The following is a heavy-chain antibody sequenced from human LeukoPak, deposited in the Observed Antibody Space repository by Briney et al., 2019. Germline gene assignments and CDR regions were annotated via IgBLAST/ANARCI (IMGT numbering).Heavy chain of an antibody. CDR2: IIPIFGTA. Sequence: SVKVSCKASGGTFSSYAISWVRQAPGQGLEWMGGIIPIFGTANYAQKFQGRVTITTDESTSTAYMGLSSLRSEDTAVYYCARGRGKVGATKLGYYYYYMDVWGKGTTVTVSS. CDR1: GGTFSSYA. CDR3: ARGRGKVGATKLGYYYYYMDV. J-gene: IGHJ6*03. V-gene: IGHV1-69*05. D-gene: IGHD1-26*01.